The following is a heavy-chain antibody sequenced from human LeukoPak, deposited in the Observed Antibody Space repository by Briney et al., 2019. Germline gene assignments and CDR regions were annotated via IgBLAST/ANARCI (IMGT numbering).Heavy chain of an antibody. Sequence: PSETLSLTCAVSGGSISSGGYSWSWIRQPPGKGLEWIGYISHSGSTYYNPSLKSRVIMSVDTSKNQFSLKLSSVTAVDTAVYYCARTMSSSHTVYGMDVWGQGTTVTVSS. CDR3: ARTMSSSHTVYGMDV. J-gene: IGHJ6*02. CDR2: ISHSGST. D-gene: IGHD2-2*02. V-gene: IGHV4-30-2*01. CDR1: GGSISSGGYS.